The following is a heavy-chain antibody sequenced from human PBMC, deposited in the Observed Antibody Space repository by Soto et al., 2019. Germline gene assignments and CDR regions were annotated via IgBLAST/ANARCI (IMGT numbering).Heavy chain of an antibody. D-gene: IGHD2-15*01. CDR2: IYHSGST. CDR3: ARAPQVVVAAISYYYMDV. V-gene: IGHV4-4*02. Sequence: PSETLSLTCAVSSGSISSSNWWSWVRQPPGKGLEWIGEIYHSGSTNYNPSLKSRVTISVDKSKNQFSLKLSSVTAADTAVYYCARAPQVVVAAISYYYMDVWGKGTTVTVSS. J-gene: IGHJ6*03. CDR1: SGSISSSNW.